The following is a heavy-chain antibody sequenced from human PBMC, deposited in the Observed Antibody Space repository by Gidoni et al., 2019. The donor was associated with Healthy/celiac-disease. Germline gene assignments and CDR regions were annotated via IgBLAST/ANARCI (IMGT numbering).Heavy chain of an antibody. J-gene: IGHJ3*02. Sequence: EVQLLESGGGLVQPGGSLRLSCAASGFPFSSYAMSWVRQAPGKGLEWVSAISGSGGRTYYADSVKGRFTISRDNSKNTLYLQMNSLRAEDTAVYYCVKGSGARPLNAFDIWGQGTMVTVSS. CDR1: GFPFSSYA. V-gene: IGHV3-23*01. CDR3: VKGSGARPLNAFDI. D-gene: IGHD3-10*01. CDR2: ISGSGGRT.